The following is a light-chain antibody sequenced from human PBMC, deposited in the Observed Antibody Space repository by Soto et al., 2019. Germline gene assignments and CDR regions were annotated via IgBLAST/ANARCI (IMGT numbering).Light chain of an antibody. V-gene: IGKV3-20*01. CDR3: QQYCSSFT. J-gene: IGKJ4*01. CDR1: QSVSSSY. CDR2: GAS. Sequence: EIVLTQSTGTLSLSPGERATLSCRASQSVSSSYLAWYQQKPGQAPRLLIYGASSRATGIPDRFSGSGSGTDFTLTISRLEPEDFAVYYCQQYCSSFTFGGGTKVEIK.